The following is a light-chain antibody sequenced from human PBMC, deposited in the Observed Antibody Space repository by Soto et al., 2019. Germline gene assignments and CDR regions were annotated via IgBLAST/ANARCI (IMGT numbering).Light chain of an antibody. CDR1: SNDVGHSSF. CDR3: NAQADNGKHV. Sequence: QSALTQPPSASGSPGQSVTISCTGNSNDVGHSSFISWYQQHPGKGPKLIIYEVSKRPSGVPDRFAGSKSGNTASLSVSGLKDEDEADYFCNAQADNGKHVFGTGTKVTVL. V-gene: IGLV2-8*01. CDR2: EVS. J-gene: IGLJ1*01.